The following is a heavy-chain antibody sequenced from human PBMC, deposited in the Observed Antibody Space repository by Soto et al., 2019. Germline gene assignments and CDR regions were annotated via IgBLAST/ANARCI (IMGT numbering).Heavy chain of an antibody. V-gene: IGHV3-23*01. Sequence: EVQLLESGGGLVQPGGSLRLSCAASEFTFSNYAMSWVRQAPGKGLEWVSAISYGGGTTYYADSVKGRFTISRDNSKNSLYHQMNRLSAQNTAVYYCAKNPKYSHDSTGDRFDYWGQGTLVTVSS. J-gene: IGHJ4*02. D-gene: IGHD3-22*01. CDR2: ISYGGGTT. CDR1: EFTFSNYA. CDR3: AKNPKYSHDSTGDRFDY.